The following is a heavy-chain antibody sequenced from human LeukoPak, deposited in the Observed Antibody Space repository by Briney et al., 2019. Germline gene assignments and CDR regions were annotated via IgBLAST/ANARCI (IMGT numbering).Heavy chain of an antibody. CDR1: GGSFSGYY. D-gene: IGHD3-16*01. CDR3: ARVWET. J-gene: IGHJ4*02. V-gene: IGHV4-34*01. Sequence: SETLSLTCAVYGGSFSGYYWSWIRQPPGKGLEWIGEINHSGSTNYNPSLKSRVTISVDTSKNQFSLKLSSVTAADTAVYYCARVWETWGQGTLVTVSS. CDR2: INHSGST.